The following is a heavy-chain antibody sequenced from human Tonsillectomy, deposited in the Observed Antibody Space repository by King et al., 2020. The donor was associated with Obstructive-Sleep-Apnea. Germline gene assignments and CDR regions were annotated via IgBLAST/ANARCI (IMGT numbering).Heavy chain of an antibody. CDR1: GGTFSSYA. Sequence: QLVQSGAEVKKPGSSVKVSCKASGGTFSSYAISWVRQAPGQGLEWMVGIIPIFGTANYAQKFQGRATITADESTGTAYMELSSLGFEDTAVYYCARPYCSSTSCYAGDAFDIWGQGTMVTVSS. D-gene: IGHD2-2*01. CDR3: ARPYCSSTSCYAGDAFDI. J-gene: IGHJ3*02. CDR2: IIPIFGTA. V-gene: IGHV1-69*01.